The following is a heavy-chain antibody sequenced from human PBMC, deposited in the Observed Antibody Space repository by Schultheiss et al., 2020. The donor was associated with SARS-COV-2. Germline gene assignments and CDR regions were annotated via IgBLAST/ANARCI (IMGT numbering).Heavy chain of an antibody. D-gene: IGHD6-13*01. CDR1: GFTFSSYS. CDR2: ISSSSSYI. CDR3: TTVPVAAAGLPGNY. J-gene: IGHJ4*02. Sequence: GGSLRLSCAASGFTFSSYSMNWVRQAPGKGLEWVSSISSSSSYIYYADSVKGRFTISRDNAKNSLYLQMNSLKTEDTAVYYCTTVPVAAAGLPGNYWGQGTLVTVSS. V-gene: IGHV3-21*03.